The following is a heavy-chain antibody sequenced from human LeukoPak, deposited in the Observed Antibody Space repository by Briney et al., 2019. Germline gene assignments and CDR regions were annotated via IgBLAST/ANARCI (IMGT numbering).Heavy chain of an antibody. CDR3: ARGGSGSYYNFDY. CDR2: INPNSGGT. D-gene: IGHD1-26*01. V-gene: IGHV1-2*02. Sequence: ASVKVSCKASGYTFTGYYMHWVRQAPGQGLEWMGWINPNSGGTNYAQKFQGRVPMTRDTSISTAYMELSRLRSDDTAVYYCARGGSGSYYNFDYWGQGTLVTVSS. J-gene: IGHJ4*02. CDR1: GYTFTGYY.